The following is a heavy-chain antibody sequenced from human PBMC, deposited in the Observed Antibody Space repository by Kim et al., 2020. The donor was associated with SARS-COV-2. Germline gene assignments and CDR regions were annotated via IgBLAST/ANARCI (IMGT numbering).Heavy chain of an antibody. CDR3: VRGGYSAAWYY. J-gene: IGHJ4*02. CDR1: GFSFSSYE. V-gene: IGHV3-48*03. CDR2: ISGTGATI. D-gene: IGHD6-19*01. Sequence: GGSLRLSCTASGFSFSSYEMNWVRQAPGKGLEWISYISGTGATIYFADSLKGRFVISRDNVKNSLYLQMSSLRVEDTAVYYCVRGGYSAAWYYWGQGTL.